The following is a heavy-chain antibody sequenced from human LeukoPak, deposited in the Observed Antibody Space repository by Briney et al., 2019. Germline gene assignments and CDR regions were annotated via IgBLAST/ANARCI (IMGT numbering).Heavy chain of an antibody. D-gene: IGHD3-22*01. V-gene: IGHV1-8*02. CDR2: MNPNSGNT. Sequence: ASVKVSCKASGYTFTSYDINWVRQATGQGLEWMGWMNPNSGNTGYAQKFQGRVTMTRDTSISTAYMELSRLRSDDTAVYYCARESGDYYDSSDNWFDPWGQGTLVTVSS. J-gene: IGHJ5*02. CDR3: ARESGDYYDSSDNWFDP. CDR1: GYTFTSYD.